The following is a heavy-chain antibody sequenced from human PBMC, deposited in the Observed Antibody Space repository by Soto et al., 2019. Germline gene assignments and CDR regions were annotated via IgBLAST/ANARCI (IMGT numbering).Heavy chain of an antibody. V-gene: IGHV3-30-3*01. D-gene: IGHD5-12*01. CDR2: ISYDGSNK. J-gene: IGHJ6*02. Sequence: GESLKISCAASGFTFSSYAMHWVRQAPGKGLEWVAVISYDGSNKYYADSVKGRFTISRDNSKNTLYLQMNSLRAEDTAVYYCARDSWHPHYYYYGMDVWGQGTTVTVSS. CDR1: GFTFSSYA. CDR3: ARDSWHPHYYYYGMDV.